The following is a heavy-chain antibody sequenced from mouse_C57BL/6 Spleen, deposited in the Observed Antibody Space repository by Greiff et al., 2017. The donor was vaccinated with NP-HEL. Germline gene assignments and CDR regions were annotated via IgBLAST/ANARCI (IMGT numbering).Heavy chain of an antibody. J-gene: IGHJ2*01. CDR2: INYDGSIT. V-gene: IGHV5-16*01. Sequence: EVHLVESEGGLVQPGSSMKLSCTASGFTFSDYYMAWVRQVPEKGLEWVANINYDGSITYYLDSLQSRFIISRDNAKNIRYMQMSSLKSEDTATYYCAREENYYGSRGGYFDYWGQGTTLTVSS. D-gene: IGHD1-1*01. CDR3: AREENYYGSRGGYFDY. CDR1: GFTFSDYY.